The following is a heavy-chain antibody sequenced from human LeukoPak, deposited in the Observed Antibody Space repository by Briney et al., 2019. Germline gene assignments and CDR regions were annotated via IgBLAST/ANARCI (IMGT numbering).Heavy chain of an antibody. CDR2: IYYSGST. V-gene: IGHV4-59*01. J-gene: IGHJ5*02. Sequence: PSETLSLTCTVSGGSISSYYWSWIRQPPGKGLEWIGYIYYSGSTNYNPSLKSRVTISVDTSKSQFSLKLSSVTAADTAVYYCARQLIGWFDPWGQGTLVTVSS. CDR1: GGSISSYY. CDR3: ARQLIGWFDP. D-gene: IGHD3-16*01.